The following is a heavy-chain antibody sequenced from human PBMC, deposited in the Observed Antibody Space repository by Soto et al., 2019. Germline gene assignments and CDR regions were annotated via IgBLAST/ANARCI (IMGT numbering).Heavy chain of an antibody. CDR1: GFTFDDYA. CDR3: AKASVAGIDY. V-gene: IGHV3-43D*04. J-gene: IGHJ4*02. Sequence: EVQLVESGGVVVQPGGSLRLSCAASGFTFDDYAMHWVRQAPGKGLEWVSLISWDGGSTYYADSVKGRFTISRDNSKNSLYLQMNSLRAEDTAFYYCAKASVAGIDYCGQGTLVTVSS. D-gene: IGHD6-19*01. CDR2: ISWDGGST.